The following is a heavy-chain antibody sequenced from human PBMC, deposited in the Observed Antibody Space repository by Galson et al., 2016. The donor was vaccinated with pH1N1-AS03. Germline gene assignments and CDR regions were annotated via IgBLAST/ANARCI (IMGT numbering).Heavy chain of an antibody. CDR1: GGSISSYY. J-gene: IGHJ2*01. V-gene: IGHV4-4*07. Sequence: SETLSLTCTVSGGSISSYYWSWIRQPAGRGLEWIGRIYTSGSTIYNPPLQSRVTMAVDTSKQQFSLTLTSVTAADTAVYYCAQEKRISFGGGRWYFDLWGRGTLVTVSS. D-gene: IGHD3-16*01. CDR3: AQEKRISFGGGRWYFDL. CDR2: IYTSGST.